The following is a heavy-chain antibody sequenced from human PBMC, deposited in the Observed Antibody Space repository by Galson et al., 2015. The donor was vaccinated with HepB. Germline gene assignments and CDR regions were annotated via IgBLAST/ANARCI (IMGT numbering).Heavy chain of an antibody. V-gene: IGHV1-2*02. CDR2: INPNSGGT. Sequence: SVKVSCKASGYTFTGYYMHWVRQAPGQGLEWMGWINPNSGGTNYAQKFQGRVTMTRDTSISTAYMELSSLRSEDTAVYYCARGSIAAAGPFDYWGQGTLVTVSS. CDR3: ARGSIAAAGPFDY. J-gene: IGHJ4*02. D-gene: IGHD6-13*01. CDR1: GYTFTGYY.